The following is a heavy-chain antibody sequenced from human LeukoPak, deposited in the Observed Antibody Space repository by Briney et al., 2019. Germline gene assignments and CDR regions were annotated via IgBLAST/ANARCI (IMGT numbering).Heavy chain of an antibody. CDR3: AKDLGNYRHDY. CDR2: IIPIFGTA. CDR1: GGTFSSYA. J-gene: IGHJ4*02. Sequence: SVKVSCKASGGTFSSYAISWVRQAPGQGLEWMGRIIPIFGTANYAQKFQGRVTITTDESTSTAYMELSSLRSEDTAVYYCAKDLGNYRHDYWGQGTLVTVSS. V-gene: IGHV1-69*05. D-gene: IGHD4-11*01.